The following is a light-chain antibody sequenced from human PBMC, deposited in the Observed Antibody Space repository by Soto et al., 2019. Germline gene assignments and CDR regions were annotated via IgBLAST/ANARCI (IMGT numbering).Light chain of an antibody. Sequence: QSALTQPASVSGSPGQSITISCTGTSSDVGGYNYVSWYQQHQGKAPKLMIYDVSNRPSGVSNRFSGSKSGNTASLTISGLQAEDEADYYCSSYTSSSTLGVFGTGTKLTVL. CDR1: SSDVGGYNY. CDR3: SSYTSSSTLGV. V-gene: IGLV2-14*01. J-gene: IGLJ1*01. CDR2: DVS.